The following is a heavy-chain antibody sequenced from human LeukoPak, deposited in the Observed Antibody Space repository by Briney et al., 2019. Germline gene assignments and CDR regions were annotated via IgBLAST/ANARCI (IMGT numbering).Heavy chain of an antibody. CDR1: GGSISSGGYY. Sequence: SETLSLTCTVSGGSISSGGYYWSWIRQPPGKGLEWIGYIYHSGSTYYNPSLKSRVTISVDRSKNQFSLKLSSVTAADTAVYYCARLQYDSSVGYWGQGTLVTVSS. V-gene: IGHV4-30-2*01. J-gene: IGHJ4*02. CDR3: ARLQYDSSVGY. CDR2: IYHSGST. D-gene: IGHD3-22*01.